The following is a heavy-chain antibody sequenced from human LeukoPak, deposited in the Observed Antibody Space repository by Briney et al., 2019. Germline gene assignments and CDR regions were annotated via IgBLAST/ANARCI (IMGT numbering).Heavy chain of an antibody. CDR3: ARFHSSAWFADH. J-gene: IGHJ5*02. CDR2: ICPGDSDT. Sequence: GESLKISCKGSGYSYTSYWIGWVRQMPGKGLEWMGIICPGDSDTSYSPSFQGQVTISADKSIDTAYLQWSSLKTSDTAMYYCARFHSSAWFADHWGQGTSLTVSS. CDR1: GYSYTSYW. D-gene: IGHD6-19*01. V-gene: IGHV5-51*01.